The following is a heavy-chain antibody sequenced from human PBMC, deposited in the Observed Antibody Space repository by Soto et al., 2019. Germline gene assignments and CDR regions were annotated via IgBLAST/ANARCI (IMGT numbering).Heavy chain of an antibody. V-gene: IGHV5-51*01. Sequence: GESLKISCNGSGYSFTSYWIGWVRQMPGKGLEWMGIIYPGDSDTRYSPSFQGQVTISADKSISTAYLQWSSLKASDTVMYYCARPLNYDFGSMDVWGQGTTVTVSS. CDR1: GYSFTSYW. CDR2: IYPGDSDT. D-gene: IGHD3-3*01. J-gene: IGHJ6*02. CDR3: ARPLNYDFGSMDV.